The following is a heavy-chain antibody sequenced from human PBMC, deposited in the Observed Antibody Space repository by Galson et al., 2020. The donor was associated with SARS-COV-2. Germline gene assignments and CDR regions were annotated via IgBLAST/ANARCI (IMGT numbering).Heavy chain of an antibody. V-gene: IGHV3-23*01. CDR3: AKVRWGGNFFDC. J-gene: IGHJ4*02. Sequence: GESLKISCAASGFTFSSYAMSWVRQAPGKGLEWVSAISGSGGSTYYADSVKCRFTIARDNSKNTLYLQMNSLRAEDTAVYYCAKVRWGGNFFDCWGQGTLVTVAS. D-gene: IGHD3-16*01. CDR1: GFTFSSYA. CDR2: ISGSGGST.